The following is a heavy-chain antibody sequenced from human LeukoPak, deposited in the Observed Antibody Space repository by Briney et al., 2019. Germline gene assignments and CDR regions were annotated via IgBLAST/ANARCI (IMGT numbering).Heavy chain of an antibody. CDR2: IKEDGSEV. CDR1: GFTFSNFW. D-gene: IGHD3-22*01. CDR3: VRETRHYENAY. Sequence: HPGGSLRLSCAASGFTFSNFWMSWVRQAPGKGLEWVANIKEDGSEVYYVGSVRGRFTISRDNAKNSLFLQMNSLRVEDTALYYCVRETRHYENAYWGQGALVTVSS. J-gene: IGHJ4*02. V-gene: IGHV3-7*01.